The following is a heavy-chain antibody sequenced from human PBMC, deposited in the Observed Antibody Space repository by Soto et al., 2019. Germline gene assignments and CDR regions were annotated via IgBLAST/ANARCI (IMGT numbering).Heavy chain of an antibody. CDR1: GFTFSSYE. CDR3: EREPMLLYYDFLSGYYFDN. V-gene: IGHV3-48*03. J-gene: IGHJ4*03. Sequence: GGSLRLSCAASGFTFSSYEMNWVRQAPGKGLEWVSYISSSGSTTYYADSVKGRFTISRDNDKNSLYLQMNSLRAEDAAVYYCEREPMLLYYDFLSGYYFDNWGQGTLVTVSS. CDR2: ISSSGSTT. D-gene: IGHD3-3*01.